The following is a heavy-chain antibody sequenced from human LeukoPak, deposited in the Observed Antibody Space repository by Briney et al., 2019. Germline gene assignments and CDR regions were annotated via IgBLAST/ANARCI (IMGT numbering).Heavy chain of an antibody. V-gene: IGHV3-49*04. CDR2: IRGKTFGATT. J-gene: IGHJ1*01. Sequence: GGSLRLSCTTSGFNFRDFAMNWVRQAPGKGLEWVGFIRGKTFGATTDYAASVKGRFIVSRDDSKGVAYLQMNNLTAEDTAIYFCARDFSGYSAEYFQHWGQGALVTVSS. D-gene: IGHD3-22*01. CDR1: GFNFRDFA. CDR3: ARDFSGYSAEYFQH.